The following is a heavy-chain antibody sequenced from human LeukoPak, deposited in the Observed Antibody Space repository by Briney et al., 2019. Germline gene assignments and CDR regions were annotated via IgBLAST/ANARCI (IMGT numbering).Heavy chain of an antibody. D-gene: IGHD5-18*01. J-gene: IGHJ3*02. CDR2: IYYSGST. CDR1: GGSISGYY. V-gene: IGHV4-59*01. CDR3: ARGYGYSYRIDAFDI. Sequence: SETLSLTCTVSGGSISGYYWSWIRQPPGKGLEWIGYIYYSGSTNYNPSLKSRVTISVDTSKNQFSLKLSSVTAADTAVYYCARGYGYSYRIDAFDIWGQGTMVTVSS.